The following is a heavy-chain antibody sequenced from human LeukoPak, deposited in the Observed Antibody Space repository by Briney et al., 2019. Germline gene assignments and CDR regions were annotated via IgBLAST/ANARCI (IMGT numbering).Heavy chain of an antibody. CDR2: FNPAGGRT. Sequence: ASVKVSCKASANTFTDYYMHWVRQAPGQGLEWMGIFNPAGGRTRYAQKFQGRVTITRDTSTSTLYMELSSLRSEDTAVYYCARDQAAVTTPLDWSFALWGRGTLVTVSS. J-gene: IGHJ2*01. D-gene: IGHD4-17*01. CDR3: ARDQAAVTTPLDWSFAL. V-gene: IGHV1-46*01. CDR1: ANTFTDYY.